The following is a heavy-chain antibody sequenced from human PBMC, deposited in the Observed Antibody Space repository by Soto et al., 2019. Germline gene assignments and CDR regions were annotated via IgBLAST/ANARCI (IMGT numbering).Heavy chain of an antibody. CDR2: ISYSGST. D-gene: IGHD4-17*01. Sequence: QVQLQESGPGLVKPSETLPLTCSVSGGSVSSGSYYWSWIRQPPGKGLEWIGYISYSGSTIYNPSLKSRVTLSADTSKNEFSLWLNFVTAADTAVYYCASQMITVTTLDYGGQGTLVTVSS. V-gene: IGHV4-61*01. CDR3: ASQMITVTTLDY. CDR1: GGSVSSGSYY. J-gene: IGHJ4*02.